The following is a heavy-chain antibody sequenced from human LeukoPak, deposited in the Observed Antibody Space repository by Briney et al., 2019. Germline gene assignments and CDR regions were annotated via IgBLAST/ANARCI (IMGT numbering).Heavy chain of an antibody. D-gene: IGHD6-13*01. CDR3: ARGSSRPYYYGMDV. CDR1: GGSISSSNW. V-gene: IGHV4-4*02. Sequence: SETLSLTCAVSGGSISSSNWWSWVRQPRGKGLEWIGEIYHSGSTNYNPSLKSRVTISVDKSKNQFSLKLSSVTAADTAVYYCARGSSRPYYYGMDVWGQGTTVTVSS. CDR2: IYHSGST. J-gene: IGHJ6*02.